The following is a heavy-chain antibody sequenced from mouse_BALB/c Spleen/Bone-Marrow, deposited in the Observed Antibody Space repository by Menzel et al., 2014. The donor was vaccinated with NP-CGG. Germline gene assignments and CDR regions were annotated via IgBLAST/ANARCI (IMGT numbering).Heavy chain of an antibody. D-gene: IGHD2-1*01. CDR1: GFTFSDYY. CDR2: ISNGGHNP. V-gene: IGHV5-12*01. J-gene: IGHJ3*01. Sequence: EVMLVESGGGLVQPGGSLKLSCTASGFTFSDYYMYWVRQTPEKRLEWVANISNGGHNPFSLDTVKGRFTISRDNAKNTLYLQMSRLKSEDTAMYYCARHDGIYAAWFAYWGQGTPVTVSA. CDR3: ARHDGIYAAWFAY.